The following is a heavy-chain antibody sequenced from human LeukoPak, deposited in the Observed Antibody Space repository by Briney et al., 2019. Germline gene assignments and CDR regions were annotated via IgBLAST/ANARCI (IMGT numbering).Heavy chain of an antibody. CDR1: GGSISSYY. CDR2: IYTSGST. V-gene: IGHV4-4*07. D-gene: IGHD2-8*01. J-gene: IGHJ4*02. CDR3: ATQGYCTNGVCRTIDY. Sequence: PSETLSLTCTVSGGSISSYYWSWIRQPAGKGLEWIGRIYTSGSTNYNPSLKSRVTMLVDTSKNQFSLKLSSVTAADTAVYYCATQGYCTNGVCRTIDYWGQGTLVTVSS.